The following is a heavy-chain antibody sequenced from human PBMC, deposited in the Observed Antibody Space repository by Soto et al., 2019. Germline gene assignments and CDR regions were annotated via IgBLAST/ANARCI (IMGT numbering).Heavy chain of an antibody. CDR3: ARQMRGATISIHYYGMAV. CDR2: IYYSGST. V-gene: IGHV4-59*01. Sequence: PSETLSLTCTVSGGSISSYYWSWIRQPPGKGLEWIGYIYYSGSTNYNPSLKSRVTISVDTSKNQFSLKLSSVTAADTAVYYCARQMRGATISIHYYGMAVWGQGTTVTVAS. J-gene: IGHJ6*02. CDR1: GGSISSYY. D-gene: IGHD5-12*01.